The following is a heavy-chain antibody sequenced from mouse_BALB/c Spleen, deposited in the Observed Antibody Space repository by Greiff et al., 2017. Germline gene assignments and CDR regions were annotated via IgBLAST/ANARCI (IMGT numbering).Heavy chain of an antibody. J-gene: IGHJ3*01. Sequence: EVKLMESGGGLVQPGGSRKLSCAASGFTFSSFGMHWVRQAPEKGLEWVAYISSGSSTIYYADTVKGRFTISRDNPKNTLFLQMTSLRSEDTAMYYCARTYGNHHGHVPWFAYWGQGTLVTVSA. CDR1: GFTFSSFG. D-gene: IGHD2-10*02. CDR2: ISSGSSTI. CDR3: ARTYGNHHGHVPWFAY. V-gene: IGHV5-17*02.